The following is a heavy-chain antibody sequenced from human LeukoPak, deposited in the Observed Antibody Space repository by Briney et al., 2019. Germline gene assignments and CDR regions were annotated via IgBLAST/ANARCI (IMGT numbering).Heavy chain of an antibody. Sequence: PSETLSLTCTVSGGSINSYYWSWIRQPPGKGLEWIGYIYYTGGETNYNPSLKSRLTISVDTSKNQFYLMLTSVTAADTAVYYCARQPGGTAAFDFGYQGTMVTVSS. J-gene: IGHJ3*01. V-gene: IGHV4-59*08. CDR1: GGSINSYY. CDR3: ARQPGGTAAFDF. D-gene: IGHD5-18*01. CDR2: IYYTGGET.